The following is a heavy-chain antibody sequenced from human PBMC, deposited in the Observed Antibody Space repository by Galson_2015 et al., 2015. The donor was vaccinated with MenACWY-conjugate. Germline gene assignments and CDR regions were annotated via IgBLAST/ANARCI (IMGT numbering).Heavy chain of an antibody. CDR3: ARGQQLLDY. CDR1: GLTFSSNA. D-gene: IGHD6-13*01. Sequence: SLRLSCAASGLTFSSNAMNWVRQAPGKGLEWVSSISGGGYSTYYADSVKGRFTISRDNSKNTLYLQMNSLRAEDTAVYYCARGQQLLDYWGQGTLVTVSS. J-gene: IGHJ4*02. CDR2: ISGGGYST. V-gene: IGHV3-23*01.